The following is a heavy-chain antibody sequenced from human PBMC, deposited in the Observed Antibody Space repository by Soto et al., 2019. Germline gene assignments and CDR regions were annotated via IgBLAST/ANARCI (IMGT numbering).Heavy chain of an antibody. V-gene: IGHV3-49*04. CDR1: GFTFGDYA. Sequence: GGSLRLSCTASGFTFGDYAMSWVRQAPGKGLEWVGFIRSKAYGGTTEYAASVKGRFTISRYDSKSIAYLQMNSLKTEDTAVYYFTREYSSSYYYYYMDVWGKGTTVTVSS. J-gene: IGHJ6*03. D-gene: IGHD6-6*01. CDR3: TREYSSSYYYYYMDV. CDR2: IRSKAYGGTT.